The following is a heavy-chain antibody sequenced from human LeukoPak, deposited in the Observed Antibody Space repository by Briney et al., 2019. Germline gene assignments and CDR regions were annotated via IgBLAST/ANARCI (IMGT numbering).Heavy chain of an antibody. D-gene: IGHD3-10*01. CDR2: ISSSGSTI. J-gene: IGHJ4*02. CDR1: GFTFSSYE. V-gene: IGHV3-48*03. Sequence: GGSLRLSCAASGFTFSSYEMNWVRQAPGKGLEWVSYISSSGSTIYYADSVKGRFTISRDNAKKSLYLQMNSLRAEDTAVYYCARDGYHYGSGSYFDYWGQGTLVTVSS. CDR3: ARDGYHYGSGSYFDY.